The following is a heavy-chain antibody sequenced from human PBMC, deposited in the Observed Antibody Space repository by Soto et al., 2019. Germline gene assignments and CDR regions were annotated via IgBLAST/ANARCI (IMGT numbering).Heavy chain of an antibody. V-gene: IGHV3-30-3*01. CDR2: MSYDGSNI. D-gene: IGHD2-2*02. CDR1: GFTFSSYA. J-gene: IGHJ4*02. CDR3: ARVGRYCSGTSCYTLDY. Sequence: GGSLRLSCAASGFTFSSYAMHWVRQAPGKGLEWVAVMSYDGSNIYYADSVKGRFTISRDNSKNTLFVLMKSLRPEDTAVYYCARVGRYCSGTSCYTLDYWGQGTLVTVSS.